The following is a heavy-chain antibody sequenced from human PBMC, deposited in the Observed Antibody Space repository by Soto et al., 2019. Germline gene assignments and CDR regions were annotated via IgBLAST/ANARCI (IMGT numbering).Heavy chain of an antibody. Sequence: PSETLSLTCTVSGGSISSGGYYWSWIRQHPGKGLEWIGYIYYSGSTYYNPSLKSRVTISVDTSKNQFSLKLSSVTAADTAVYYCARARRGYSSSWSLSGAEIDAFDIWGQGTMVT. V-gene: IGHV4-31*03. CDR2: IYYSGST. CDR3: ARARRGYSSSWSLSGAEIDAFDI. J-gene: IGHJ3*02. CDR1: GGSISSGGYY. D-gene: IGHD6-13*01.